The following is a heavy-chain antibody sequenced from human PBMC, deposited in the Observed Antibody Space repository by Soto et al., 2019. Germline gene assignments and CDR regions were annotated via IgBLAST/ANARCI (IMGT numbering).Heavy chain of an antibody. V-gene: IGHV4-30-2*02. CDR2: IYHSGST. Sequence: SETLSLTCAVSGGSISSGGYSWSWIRQPPGKGLEWIGYIYHSGSTYYNPSLKSRVTISVDTSKNQFSLNLRSVTAADTAVYYCARSLTLRSAPTSAAAGLWGQGTLVTVSS. CDR3: ARSLTLRSAPTSAAAGL. D-gene: IGHD6-13*01. CDR1: GGSISSGGYS. J-gene: IGHJ4*02.